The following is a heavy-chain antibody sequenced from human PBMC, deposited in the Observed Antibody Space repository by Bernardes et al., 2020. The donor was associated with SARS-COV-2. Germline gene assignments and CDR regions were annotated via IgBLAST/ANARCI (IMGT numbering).Heavy chain of an antibody. CDR3: ARANNFNYVYPVD. D-gene: IGHD3-16*01. J-gene: IGHJ4*01. V-gene: IGHV4-59*01. Sequence: SETLSLTCSVSGGSISGSYWNWFRQSPDKGLEWIGYVYYSGSANYNPSLKSRVTISIDTSKRQFSLRLTSVTAADTAIYYCARANNFNYVYPVDWGHGTLVTVSS. CDR1: GGSISGSY. CDR2: VYYSGSA.